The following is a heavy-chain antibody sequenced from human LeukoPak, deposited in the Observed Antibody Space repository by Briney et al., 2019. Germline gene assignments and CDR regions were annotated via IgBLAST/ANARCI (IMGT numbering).Heavy chain of an antibody. J-gene: IGHJ3*02. CDR1: GLTFSNAW. Sequence: GGSLRLSCAASGLTFSNAWMSWVRQAPGKGLEWVGRIKSKPDGGTTDYAAPVKGRFTISRDDSKNTLYLQMNSLKTEDTAVYYCTTETNLGYCSGGSCYSDAFDIWGQGTMVTVSS. CDR2: IKSKPDGGTT. CDR3: TTETNLGYCSGGSCYSDAFDI. V-gene: IGHV3-15*01. D-gene: IGHD2-15*01.